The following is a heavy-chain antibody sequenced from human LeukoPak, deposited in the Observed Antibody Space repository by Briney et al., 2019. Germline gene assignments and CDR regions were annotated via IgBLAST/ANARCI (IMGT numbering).Heavy chain of an antibody. D-gene: IGHD3-22*01. CDR3: ARGRPYYYDSSGYYSLDY. CDR1: GYTFTSYG. CDR2: ISAYNGNT. J-gene: IGHJ4*02. Sequence: ASVKVSCKASGYTFTSYGISWVRQAPGQGLEWMGWISAYNGNTNYAQKLQGRVTMTTDTSTSTAYMELRSLRSDDTAVYYCARGRPYYYDSSGYYSLDYWGQGTLVTVSS. V-gene: IGHV1-18*01.